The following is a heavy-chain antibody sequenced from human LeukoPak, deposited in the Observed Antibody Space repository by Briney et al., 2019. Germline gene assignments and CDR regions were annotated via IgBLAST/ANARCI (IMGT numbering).Heavy chain of an antibody. J-gene: IGHJ4*02. D-gene: IGHD3-3*01. Sequence: GGSLRLSCTASGFTFGDYAMSWVRQAPGKGLEWVSSISSSSSYIYYADSVKGRFTISRDNSKNTLYLQMNSLRAEDTAVYYCAKGFGVVSIGYFDYWGQGTLVTVSS. CDR3: AKGFGVVSIGYFDY. V-gene: IGHV3-21*04. CDR2: ISSSSSYI. CDR1: GFTFGDYA.